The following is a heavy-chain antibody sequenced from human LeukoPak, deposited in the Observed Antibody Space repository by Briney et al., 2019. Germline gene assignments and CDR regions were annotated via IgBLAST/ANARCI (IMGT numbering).Heavy chain of an antibody. CDR3: ARNQDSSAGSYFDY. J-gene: IGHJ4*02. Sequence: GGSLRLSCAASGFTFSSYGMHWVRQAPGKGLEWVAVIWYDGSNKYYADSVKGRFTISRDSSKNTLYLQMNSLRAEGTAVYYCARNQDSSAGSYFDYWGQGTLVTVSS. V-gene: IGHV3-33*01. D-gene: IGHD3-22*01. CDR1: GFTFSSYG. CDR2: IWYDGSNK.